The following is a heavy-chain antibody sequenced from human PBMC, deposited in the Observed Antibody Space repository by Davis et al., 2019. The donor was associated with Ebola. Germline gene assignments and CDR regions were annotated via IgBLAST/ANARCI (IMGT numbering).Heavy chain of an antibody. V-gene: IGHV3-23*01. D-gene: IGHD2-15*01. CDR3: ARDIVVVVARQFYYYYGMDV. Sequence: GESLKISCAASGFTFSSYAMSWVRQAPGKGLEWVSAIRVSGGSTYYADSVKGRFTISRDNSKNTLYLQMNSLRAEDTAVYYCARDIVVVVARQFYYYYGMDVWGQGTTVTVSS. J-gene: IGHJ6*02. CDR2: IRVSGGST. CDR1: GFTFSSYA.